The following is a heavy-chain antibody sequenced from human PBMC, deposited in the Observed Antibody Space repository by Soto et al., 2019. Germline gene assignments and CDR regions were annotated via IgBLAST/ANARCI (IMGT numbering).Heavy chain of an antibody. CDR2: IYYSGST. D-gene: IGHD5-12*01. V-gene: IGHV4-31*03. J-gene: IGHJ2*01. CDR1: GGSISSGAYY. CDR3: ARGGPDGYNNYWDFDL. Sequence: QVQLQESGPGLVKPSQTLSLTCTVSGGSISSGAYYWSWIRQHPGKGLEWIGYIYYSGSTYYNPSLKSRVTISVDTSKNQFSLKLSSVTAADTAVYYCARGGPDGYNNYWDFDLWGRGTLVTVSS.